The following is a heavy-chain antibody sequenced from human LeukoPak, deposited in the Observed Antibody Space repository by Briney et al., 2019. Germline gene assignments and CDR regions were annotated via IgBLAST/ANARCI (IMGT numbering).Heavy chain of an antibody. Sequence: GASGKVSCKASGGTFSSYAISWVRQAPGQGLEWMGRIIPILGIANYAQKFQGRVTITADKSTSTAYMELSSLRSEDTAVYYCARSSSTPAGWFDPWGQGTLVTVSS. J-gene: IGHJ5*02. D-gene: IGHD2-2*01. CDR3: ARSSSTPAGWFDP. CDR1: GGTFSSYA. CDR2: IIPILGIA. V-gene: IGHV1-69*04.